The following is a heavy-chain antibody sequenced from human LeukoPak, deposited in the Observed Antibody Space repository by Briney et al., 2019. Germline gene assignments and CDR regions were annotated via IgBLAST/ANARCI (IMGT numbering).Heavy chain of an antibody. J-gene: IGHJ3*02. Sequence: LEXXGYIYYSGSPNYNPSLKSRVTISVDTSKNQFSLKLSFVTAADTAVYYCARDRYGGGDPFDIWGQGTMVTVSS. CDR3: ARDRYGGGDPFDI. CDR2: IYYSGSP. D-gene: IGHD4-23*01. V-gene: IGHV4-59*01.